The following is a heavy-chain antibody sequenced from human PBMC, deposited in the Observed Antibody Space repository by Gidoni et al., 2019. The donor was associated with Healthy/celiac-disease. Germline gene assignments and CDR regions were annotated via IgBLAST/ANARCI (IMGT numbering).Heavy chain of an antibody. J-gene: IGHJ6*03. CDR3: ARILHCSSTSCYLSSYYYYYYMDV. D-gene: IGHD2-2*01. Sequence: QVTLKESGPVLVKPPETLTLTCTVSGFSLSNARMGASWIRQPPGKALEWLAHIFSNDEKSYSTSLKSRLTISKDTSKSQVVLTMTNMDPVDTATYHCARILHCSSTSCYLSSYYYYYYMDVWGKGTTVTVSS. CDR2: IFSNDEK. V-gene: IGHV2-26*01. CDR1: GFSLSNARMG.